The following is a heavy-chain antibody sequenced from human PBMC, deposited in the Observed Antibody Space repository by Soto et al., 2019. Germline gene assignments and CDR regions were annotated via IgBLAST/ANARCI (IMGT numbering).Heavy chain of an antibody. Sequence: GGSLRLSCAASGFTFSSYAMSWVRQAPGKGLEWVSAISGSGGSTYYADSVKGRLTISRDNSKNTLYLQMNSLRAEDTAVYYCAKDGFGAAAGMDYFDYWGQGTLVTVSS. CDR1: GFTFSSYA. CDR2: ISGSGGST. J-gene: IGHJ4*02. V-gene: IGHV3-23*01. CDR3: AKDGFGAAAGMDYFDY. D-gene: IGHD6-13*01.